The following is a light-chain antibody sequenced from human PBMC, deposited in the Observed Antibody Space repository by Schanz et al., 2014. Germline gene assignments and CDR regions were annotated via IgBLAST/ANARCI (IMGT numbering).Light chain of an antibody. CDR3: LSYDTSLGGRHWV. V-gene: IGLV1-40*01. Sequence: QSVLTQPPSASGTPGQRVTISCSGSSSNIGAGYGVHWYQQLPGTAPKLLIYDNSRRPSGVPDRFSGSKSGTSASLAITGLQAEDEADYYCLSYDTSLGGRHWVFGGGTKVTVL. CDR2: DNS. CDR1: SSNIGAGYG. J-gene: IGLJ3*02.